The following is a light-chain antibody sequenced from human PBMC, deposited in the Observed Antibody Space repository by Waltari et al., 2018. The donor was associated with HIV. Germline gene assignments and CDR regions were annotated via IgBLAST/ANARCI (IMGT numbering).Light chain of an antibody. J-gene: IGLJ1*01. CDR3: SSYTTSASLV. Sequence: QSALTQPASVSGSPGQSNTISCSRPSSDLIHYKYLSWYQQFLGKATKLLIYEVTNRPSGVSYRFSGSQSGNTASLTISGLQAEDESDYYCSSYTTSASLVFGPGTRVTVL. CDR2: EVT. CDR1: SSDLIHYKY. V-gene: IGLV2-14*01.